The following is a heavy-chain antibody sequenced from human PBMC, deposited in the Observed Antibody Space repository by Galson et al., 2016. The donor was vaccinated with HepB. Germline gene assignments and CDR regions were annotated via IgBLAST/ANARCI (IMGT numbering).Heavy chain of an antibody. CDR2: XXPXXXST. CDR1: ENSITNYY. V-gene: IGHV1-46*01. CDR3: VRANNQDFDS. J-gene: IGHJ4*02. Sequence: SVKVSCKASENSITNYYMHWVRQAPGQGXXXMAXXXPXXXSTXXEQKSXXRLILTRXPATSTVXMELRSLSSDDTAVYFCVRANNQDFDSWGQGTLLTVSS. D-gene: IGHD1/OR15-1a*01.